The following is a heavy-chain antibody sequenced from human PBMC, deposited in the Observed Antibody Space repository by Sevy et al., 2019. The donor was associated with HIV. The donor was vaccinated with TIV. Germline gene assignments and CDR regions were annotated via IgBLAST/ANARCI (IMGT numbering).Heavy chain of an antibody. CDR1: GFTFDDYG. V-gene: IGHV3-20*04. CDR2: INWNGGST. Sequence: GGSLRLSCAASGFTFDDYGMSWVRQAPGKGLEWVSGINWNGGSTGYADSVKGRFTISRDNAKNSLYLQMNSLRAEDTALYYCARGGVTTVTLIHRDYFDYWGQGTLVTVSS. J-gene: IGHJ4*02. D-gene: IGHD4-17*01. CDR3: ARGGVTTVTLIHRDYFDY.